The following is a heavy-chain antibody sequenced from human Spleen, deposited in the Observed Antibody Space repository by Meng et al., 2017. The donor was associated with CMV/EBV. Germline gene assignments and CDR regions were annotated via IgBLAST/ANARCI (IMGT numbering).Heavy chain of an antibody. Sequence: ASVKVSCKASGYTFTAHYFHWVRQAPGQGLEWMGWIHPHRGDTNYAQQFQGRVTLTRDTSINTGYMELTRLTSDDTAVYYCARTRSGYYYGDYWGQGTLVTVSS. CDR1: GYTFTAHY. V-gene: IGHV1-2*02. CDR2: IHPHRGDT. CDR3: ARTRSGYYYGDY. J-gene: IGHJ4*02. D-gene: IGHD3-22*01.